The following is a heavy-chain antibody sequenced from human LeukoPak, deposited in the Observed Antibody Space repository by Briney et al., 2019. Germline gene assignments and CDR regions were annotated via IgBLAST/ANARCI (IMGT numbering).Heavy chain of an antibody. CDR3: ARDYYGSGSYLTGSYAMDV. CDR1: GFTFSRYW. CDR2: ISGSGGST. D-gene: IGHD3-10*01. V-gene: IGHV3-23*01. J-gene: IGHJ6*02. Sequence: GGSLRLSCAASGFTFSRYWMSWVRQAPGKGLEWVSAISGSGGSTYYADSVKGRFTISRDNSKNTLYLQMNSLRAEDTAVYYCARDYYGSGSYLTGSYAMDVWGPGTTGTVSS.